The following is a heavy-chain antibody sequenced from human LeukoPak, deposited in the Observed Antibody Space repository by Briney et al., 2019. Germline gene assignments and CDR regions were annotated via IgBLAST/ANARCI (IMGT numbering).Heavy chain of an antibody. CDR2: IYTSGST. CDR3: ASGKAYCSSTSCYLDAFDI. V-gene: IGHV4-61*02. J-gene: IGHJ3*02. Sequence: PSETLSLTCTVSGGSISSGSYYWSWIRQPAGKGLEWIGRIYTSGSTNYNPSLKSRVTISVDTSKNQFSLKLSSVTAADTAVYYCASGKAYCSSTSCYLDAFDIWGQGTMVTVPS. D-gene: IGHD2-2*01. CDR1: GGSISSGSYY.